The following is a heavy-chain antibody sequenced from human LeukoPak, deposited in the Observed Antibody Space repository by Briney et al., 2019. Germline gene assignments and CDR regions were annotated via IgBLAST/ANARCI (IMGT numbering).Heavy chain of an antibody. Sequence: RASVKVSCKASGGTFSSYAISWVRQAPGQGLEWMGGTIPIFGTANYAQKFQGRVTITADESTSTAYMELSSLRSEDTAVYYCANAPKLVGFLEWLPSLGWFDPWGQGTLVTVSS. V-gene: IGHV1-69*01. J-gene: IGHJ5*02. CDR3: ANAPKLVGFLEWLPSLGWFDP. CDR2: TIPIFGTA. CDR1: GGTFSSYA. D-gene: IGHD3-3*01.